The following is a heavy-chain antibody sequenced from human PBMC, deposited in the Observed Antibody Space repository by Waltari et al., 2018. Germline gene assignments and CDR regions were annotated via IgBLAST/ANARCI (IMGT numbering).Heavy chain of an antibody. CDR3: ARARVAYCGGDCYSLHY. CDR1: GYTFTGYY. CDR2: INPNSGGT. V-gene: IGHV1-2*02. D-gene: IGHD2-21*01. J-gene: IGHJ4*02. Sequence: QVQLVQSGAEVKKPGASVKVSCKASGYTFTGYYMHWVRQAPGQGLEWMGWINPNSGGTNYAQKFQGRVTMTRDTSISTAYMELSRLRSDDTAVYYCARARVAYCGGDCYSLHYWGQGTLVTVSS.